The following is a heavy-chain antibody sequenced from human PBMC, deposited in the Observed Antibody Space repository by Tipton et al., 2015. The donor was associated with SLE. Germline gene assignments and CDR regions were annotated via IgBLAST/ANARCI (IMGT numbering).Heavy chain of an antibody. J-gene: IGHJ3*01. CDR3: ARTEVGGYSHDAFDL. D-gene: IGHD6-25*01. CDR2: IFTIGTT. Sequence: TLSLTCTVSGGSISRGSYFWTWIRQPAGTGLEWIGRIFTIGTTSYNPSLKSRVTISLDTSKNQFSLKLSSVTAADTAVYYCARTEVGGYSHDAFDLWGHGTMVTVSS. V-gene: IGHV4-61*02. CDR1: GGSISRGSYF.